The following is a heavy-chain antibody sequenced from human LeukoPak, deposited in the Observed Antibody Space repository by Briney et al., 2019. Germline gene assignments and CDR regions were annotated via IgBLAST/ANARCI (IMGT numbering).Heavy chain of an antibody. V-gene: IGHV4-59*12. CDR3: ARSRQASGLFNS. Sequence: SGTLSLTCTVSGGSISSYYWSWIRQPPGKGLEWIGYIYYSGSTNYNPSLKSRFTISVDRPKNQFFLNVTSLTAADTAVYYCARSRQASGLFNSWGQGTLVVVSS. J-gene: IGHJ5*01. D-gene: IGHD3-10*01. CDR1: GGSISSYY. CDR2: IYYSGST.